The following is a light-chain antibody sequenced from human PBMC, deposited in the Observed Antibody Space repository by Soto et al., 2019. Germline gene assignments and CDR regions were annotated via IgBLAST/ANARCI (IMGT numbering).Light chain of an antibody. J-gene: IGKJ2*01. Sequence: EIVMTQSPATLSVSRGERATLSCRASQSVSSNLAWYQQKPGQAPRLLIYGASIRATGIPARFSGSGSGTEFTLTISSLQSDVFAVYYCQQYNNWPRTFGQGTKLEIK. CDR1: QSVSSN. V-gene: IGKV3-15*01. CDR3: QQYNNWPRT. CDR2: GAS.